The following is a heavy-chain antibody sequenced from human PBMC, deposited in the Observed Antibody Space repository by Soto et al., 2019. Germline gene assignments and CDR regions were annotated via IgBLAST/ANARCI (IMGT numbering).Heavy chain of an antibody. CDR1: GFIFSDYY. CDR2: SSNRDRST. V-gene: IGHV3-11*01. CDR3: ARAWKIEKFGVISMSKGLDV. D-gene: IGHD3-3*01. J-gene: IGHJ6*02. Sequence: QVQLVESGGGLVKPGGSLRLSCAASGFIFSDYYMTWIRQAPGQGLEWLSCSSNRDRSTYYADSVKDRFVVSKDNAKNVVYLQMNSLRAEDTAVYFCARAWKIEKFGVISMSKGLDVWGQGTTVTVSS.